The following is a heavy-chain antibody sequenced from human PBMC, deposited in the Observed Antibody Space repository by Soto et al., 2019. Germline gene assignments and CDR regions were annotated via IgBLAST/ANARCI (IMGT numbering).Heavy chain of an antibody. CDR2: IYYSGST. J-gene: IGHJ6*02. V-gene: IGHV4-59*01. D-gene: IGHD3-3*01. CDR3: ARVSLTTIFGVVTPYGMDV. CDR1: GGSISSYY. Sequence: SETLSLTCTVSGGSISSYYWSWIRQPPGKGLEWIGYIYYSGSTNYNPSLKSRVTISVDTSKNQFSLKLSSVTAADTAVYYCARVSLTTIFGVVTPYGMDVWGQGTTVPVSS.